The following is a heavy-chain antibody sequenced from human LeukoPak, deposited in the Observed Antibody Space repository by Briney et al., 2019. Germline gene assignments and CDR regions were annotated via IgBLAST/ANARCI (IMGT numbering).Heavy chain of an antibody. Sequence: ASVKVSCKASGGTFSIYAISWVRQAPGQGLEWMGRINPNSGGTNYAQNFQGRVTMTRDTSIITAYMELTRLRSDDTAVYYCAREKYDGKSWDSWGQGTLVTVSS. CDR2: INPNSGGT. D-gene: IGHD4-23*01. J-gene: IGHJ4*02. V-gene: IGHV1-2*06. CDR1: GGTFSIYA. CDR3: AREKYDGKSWDS.